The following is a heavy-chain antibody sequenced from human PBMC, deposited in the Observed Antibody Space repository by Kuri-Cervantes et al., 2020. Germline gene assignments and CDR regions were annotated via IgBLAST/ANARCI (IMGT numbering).Heavy chain of an antibody. CDR1: GFTFSSYA. CDR3: ARDGGSYFDY. D-gene: IGHD1-26*01. Sequence: GGSLRLSCAASGFTFSSYAMHWVRQAPGKGLEWVAVISYDGSNKYYADSVKGRFTISSDNSKNTLYLQMNSLRAEDTAVYYCARDGGSYFDYWGQGTLVTVSS. V-gene: IGHV3-30-3*01. CDR2: ISYDGSNK. J-gene: IGHJ4*02.